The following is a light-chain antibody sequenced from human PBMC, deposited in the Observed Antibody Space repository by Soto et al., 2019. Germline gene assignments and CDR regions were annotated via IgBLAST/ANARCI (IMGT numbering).Light chain of an antibody. J-gene: IGKJ1*01. CDR2: KIS. Sequence: EIVMTQTPLSSGVTLGQPASIYCRSSESLAHSDGNTYLSWLHQRPGQPPRLLIYKISNLFSGVQDRFSGSRAGTDFTLKVSRVDPEDVGTYYCMQAAQFPWTFGQGTKVDIK. V-gene: IGKV2-24*01. CDR3: MQAAQFPWT. CDR1: ESLAHSDGNTY.